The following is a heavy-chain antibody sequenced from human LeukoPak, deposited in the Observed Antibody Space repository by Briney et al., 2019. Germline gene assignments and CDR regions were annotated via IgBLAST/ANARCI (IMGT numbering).Heavy chain of an antibody. Sequence: SETLSLTCTVSGGSISSGGYYWSWIRQHPGKGLEWIGYIYYSGSTYYNPSLKSRVTISVDTSKNQFSLKLSSVTAADTAVYYCASGERYCSSTSCYALDYWGQGTLATVSS. V-gene: IGHV4-31*03. CDR3: ASGERYCSSTSCYALDY. D-gene: IGHD2-2*01. J-gene: IGHJ4*02. CDR1: GGSISSGGYY. CDR2: IYYSGST.